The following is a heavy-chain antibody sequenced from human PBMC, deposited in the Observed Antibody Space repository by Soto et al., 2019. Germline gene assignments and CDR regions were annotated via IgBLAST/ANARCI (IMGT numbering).Heavy chain of an antibody. Sequence: EVQLLESGGGLVQPGGSLRLACTASGFRFTSYCMAWVRQAPGRGLDWAASISGSGGRTYYADSVKGRFTISRDNFKNTXYLHLNTLRDDDTAIYFCATVRGSSPLRYFDFWGRGTLVAVSS. J-gene: IGHJ2*01. V-gene: IGHV3-23*01. CDR1: GFRFTSYC. CDR2: ISGSGGRT. D-gene: IGHD1-26*01. CDR3: ATVRGSSPLRYFDF.